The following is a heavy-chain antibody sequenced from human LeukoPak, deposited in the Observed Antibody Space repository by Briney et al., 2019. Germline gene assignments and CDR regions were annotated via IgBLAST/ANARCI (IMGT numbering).Heavy chain of an antibody. CDR2: INHSGST. CDR3: ARQWIQLWPQAMEYYYYYYGMDV. V-gene: IGHV4-34*01. D-gene: IGHD5-18*01. Sequence: PSETLSLTCTVSGGSISSYYWSWIRQPPGKGLEWIGEINHSGSTNYNPSLKSRVTISVDTSENQFSLKLSSVTAADTAVYYCARQWIQLWPQAMEYYYYYYGMDVWGQGTTVTVSS. J-gene: IGHJ6*02. CDR1: GGSISSYY.